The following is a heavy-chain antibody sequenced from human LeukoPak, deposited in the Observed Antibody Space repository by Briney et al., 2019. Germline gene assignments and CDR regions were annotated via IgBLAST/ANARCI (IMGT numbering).Heavy chain of an antibody. CDR2: INPSGGGR. D-gene: IGHD5-24*01. V-gene: IGHV1-46*01. J-gene: IGHJ3*02. CDR1: GNTFTSYN. CDR3: ARVRDGYNDAFDI. Sequence: GASVKVSCMASGNTFTSYNIHWVRQAPGQGLEWMGIINPSGGGRNYAQKFQGRFTMTRDTSTSTVYMELSSLRSEDTAVYYCARVRDGYNDAFDIWGQGTMVTVSS.